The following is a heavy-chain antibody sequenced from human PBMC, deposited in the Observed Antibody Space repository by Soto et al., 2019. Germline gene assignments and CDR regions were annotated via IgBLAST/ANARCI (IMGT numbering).Heavy chain of an antibody. V-gene: IGHV4-59*08. J-gene: IGHJ4*02. CDR1: GGSISSYY. Sequence: SETLSLTCTVSGGSISSYYWSWIRQPPGKGLEWIGYIYYSGSTNYNPSLKSRVTISVDTSKNQFSLKLSSVTAADTAMYYCARQYGGSYADYWGQGTLVTVSS. D-gene: IGHD1-26*01. CDR2: IYYSGST. CDR3: ARQYGGSYADY.